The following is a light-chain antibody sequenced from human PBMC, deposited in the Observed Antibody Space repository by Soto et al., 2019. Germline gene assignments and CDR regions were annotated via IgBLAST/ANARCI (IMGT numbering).Light chain of an antibody. CDR1: QSVSSYY. Sequence: EVVLTQSPGTLSLSPGERATLSCRASQSVSSYYLAWYQQKPGQPPRLLIYGASSRATGIPDRFSGSGSGTDFTLTISRLEPEDFAVYYCQQYGSPPPLSFGGGTK. V-gene: IGKV3-20*01. J-gene: IGKJ4*01. CDR3: QQYGSPPPLS. CDR2: GAS.